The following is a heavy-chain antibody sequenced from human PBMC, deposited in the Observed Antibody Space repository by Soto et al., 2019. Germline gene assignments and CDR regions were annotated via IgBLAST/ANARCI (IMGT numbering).Heavy chain of an antibody. CDR3: AISTGGFGGLFVVPSDY. D-gene: IGHD3-16*02. CDR2: INSGGTVA. J-gene: IGHJ4*02. CDR1: GFTYESYA. Sequence: EVQLLESGGGLVQPGGSLRLSCAASGFTYESYAMSWVRQAPGKGLEWVSGINSGGTVAHYADSVKGRFAISRDNSKNTLSLEMNSLRADDTGLYYCAISTGGFGGLFVVPSDYWGQGPLVPVSS. V-gene: IGHV3-23*01.